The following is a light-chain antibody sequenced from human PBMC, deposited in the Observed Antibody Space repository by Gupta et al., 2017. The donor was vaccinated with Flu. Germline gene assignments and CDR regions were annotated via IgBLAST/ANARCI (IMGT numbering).Light chain of an antibody. Sequence: PSSLSPSVGDRVTITCRASQTINTYLSWYQQRPGTVPKLLIYGASSLHSGIPSRFSGSGSGTDFTLTISRLQAEDFGIYYCRQTDSSPFTFGGGTKVEIK. CDR2: GAS. CDR1: QTINTY. J-gene: IGKJ4*01. V-gene: IGKV1-39*01. CDR3: RQTDSSPFT.